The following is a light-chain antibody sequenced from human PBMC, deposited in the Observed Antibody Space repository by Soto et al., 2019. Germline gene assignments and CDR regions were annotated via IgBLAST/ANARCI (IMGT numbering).Light chain of an antibody. Sequence: DIQMTQSPSSLSASVGDRVTITCRASQSISTYLNWFQQKPGKAPKLVIYAASRLQSGVPSRFSGSGSGTDFTLTISSLQPEDFATYYCQQSYSTPKTFGQGTKVEIK. V-gene: IGKV1-39*01. CDR1: QSISTY. J-gene: IGKJ1*01. CDR2: AAS. CDR3: QQSYSTPKT.